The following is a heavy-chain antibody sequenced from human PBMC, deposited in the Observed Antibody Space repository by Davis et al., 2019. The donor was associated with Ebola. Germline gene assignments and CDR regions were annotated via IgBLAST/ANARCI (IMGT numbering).Heavy chain of an antibody. Sequence: ASVKVSCKASGYTFTSYAMNWVRQAPGQGLEWMGWINTNTENPTYAQGFTGRFVFSLDTSVSTAYLQISSLKAEDTAVYYCARVLEGYSYSFPTNYYYYYGMDVWGQGTTVTVSS. V-gene: IGHV7-4-1*02. J-gene: IGHJ6*02. CDR3: ARVLEGYSYSFPTNYYYYYGMDV. CDR1: GYTFTSYA. D-gene: IGHD5-18*01. CDR2: INTNTENP.